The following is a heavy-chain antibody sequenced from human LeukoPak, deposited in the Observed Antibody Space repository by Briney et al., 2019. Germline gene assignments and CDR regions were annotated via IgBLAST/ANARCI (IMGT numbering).Heavy chain of an antibody. CDR2: IYSGGST. J-gene: IGHJ4*02. Sequence: PGESLRLSCAASGFTVSSNYMSWVRQAPGKGLEWVSVIYSGGSTYYADSVKGRFTISRDNSKNTLYLQMNSLRVEDTAVYYCASGYSYGRIDYWGQGTLVTVSS. V-gene: IGHV3-53*01. CDR3: ASGYSYGRIDY. D-gene: IGHD5-18*01. CDR1: GFTVSSNY.